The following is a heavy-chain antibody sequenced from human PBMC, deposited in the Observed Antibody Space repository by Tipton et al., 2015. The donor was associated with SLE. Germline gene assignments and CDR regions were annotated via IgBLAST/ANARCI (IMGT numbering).Heavy chain of an antibody. CDR1: GGSISSYY. J-gene: IGHJ4*02. CDR3: ARDWDSGSTWDH. Sequence: GLVKPSETLSLTCTVSGGSISSYYWSWIRQPPGKGLEWIGYIYYSGSTNYNPSLKSRVTISLDTSKNQFSLNLRSVTAADTAVYYCARDWDSGSTWDHWGQGTLVTVSS. CDR2: IYYSGST. D-gene: IGHD1-26*01. V-gene: IGHV4-59*12.